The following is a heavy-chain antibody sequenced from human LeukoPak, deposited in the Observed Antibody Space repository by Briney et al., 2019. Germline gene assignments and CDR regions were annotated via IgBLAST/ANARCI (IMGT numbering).Heavy chain of an antibody. D-gene: IGHD1-7*01. J-gene: IGHJ6*02. CDR2: IWYDGSKK. CDR1: GFTFSSYG. V-gene: IGHV3-33*01. Sequence: GGSLRLSCAASGFTFSSYGMHWVRQAPGKGLEWVAVIWYDGSKKYYADSVRGRFTISRDNSKNTLYLQMNSLRAEDTAVYYCARAQRVTGTKLGYYYYGMDVWGQGTTVTVSS. CDR3: ARAQRVTGTKLGYYYYGMDV.